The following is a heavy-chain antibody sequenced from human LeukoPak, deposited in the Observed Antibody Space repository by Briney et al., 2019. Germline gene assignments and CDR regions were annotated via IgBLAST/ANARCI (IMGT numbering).Heavy chain of an antibody. CDR2: ISSSSSTI. CDR3: ARGGPTSYYYDSSGLYFDY. V-gene: IGHV3-48*01. Sequence: HPGGSLRLSRAASGFTFSSYSMNWVRQAPGKGLEWVSYISSSSSTIYYADSVKGRFTISRDNAKNSLYLQMNSLRAEDTAVYYCARGGPTSYYYDSSGLYFDYWGQGTLVTVSS. D-gene: IGHD3-22*01. J-gene: IGHJ4*02. CDR1: GFTFSSYS.